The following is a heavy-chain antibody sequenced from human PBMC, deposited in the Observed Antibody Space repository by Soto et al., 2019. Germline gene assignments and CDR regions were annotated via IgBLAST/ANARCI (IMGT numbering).Heavy chain of an antibody. CDR3: AREGAVAGYFQH. CDR1: GGSISSYY. V-gene: IGHV4-59*01. D-gene: IGHD6-19*01. J-gene: IGHJ1*01. CDR2: IYYSGST. Sequence: QVQLQESGPGLVKPSETLSLTCTVSGGSISSYYWSWIRQPPGKGLEWIGYIYYSGSTNYNPSLKSRVTISVDTSKNQFSLKLSSVTAADTAVYYCAREGAVAGYFQHWGQGTLVTVSS.